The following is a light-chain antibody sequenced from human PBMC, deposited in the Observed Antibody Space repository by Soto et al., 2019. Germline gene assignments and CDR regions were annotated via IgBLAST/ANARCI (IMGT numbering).Light chain of an antibody. Sequence: QSVLTQPPSVSGAPGQRVTISCTGSSSNIGGGYDVHWYQQLPGTAPKLLIYANRDRPSGVPDRFSGSKSGSSASLAITGLQAEDEADYYCQSYDSRLSGREVFGGETKLTVL. J-gene: IGLJ2*01. CDR1: SSNIGGGYD. V-gene: IGLV1-40*01. CDR2: ANR. CDR3: QSYDSRLSGREV.